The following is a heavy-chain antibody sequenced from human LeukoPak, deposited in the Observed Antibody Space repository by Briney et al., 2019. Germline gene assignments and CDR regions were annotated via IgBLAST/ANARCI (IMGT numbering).Heavy chain of an antibody. D-gene: IGHD5-12*01. J-gene: IGHJ2*01. CDR3: ARDLGYDGIYYWYFDL. CDR2: INAGNGNT. CDR1: GYTFTSYA. V-gene: IGHV1-3*01. Sequence: ASVKVSCKASGYTFTSYAMHWVRQAPGQRLEWMGWINAGNGNTKYSQKFQGRVTITRDTSASTAYMELSSLRSEDTAVYYCARDLGYDGIYYWYFDLWGRGTLVTVSS.